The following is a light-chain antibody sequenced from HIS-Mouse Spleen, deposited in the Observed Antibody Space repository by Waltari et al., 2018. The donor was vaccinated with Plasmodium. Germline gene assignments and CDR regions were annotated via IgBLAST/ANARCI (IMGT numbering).Light chain of an antibody. CDR3: QQLNSYPYT. J-gene: IGKJ2*01. Sequence: DIQLTQSPSFLSASVGDRVTITCRARQGISSYLAWYQQKHGKAPTLLIYAASTLQSGVPSRFSGSGSGTEFTLTISSLQPEDFATYYCQQLNSYPYTFGQGTKLEIK. CDR2: AAS. V-gene: IGKV1-9*01. CDR1: QGISSY.